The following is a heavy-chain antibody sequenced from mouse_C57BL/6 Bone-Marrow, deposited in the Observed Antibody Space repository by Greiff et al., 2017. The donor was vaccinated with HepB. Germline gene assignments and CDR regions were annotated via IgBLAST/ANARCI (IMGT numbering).Heavy chain of an antibody. Sequence: QVQLQQSGAELVRPGASVKLSCKASGYTFTDYYINWVKQRPGQGLEWIARIYPGSGNTYYNEKFKGKATLTAEKSSSTAYMQLSSLTSEDSAVYFCARKGDYYGPYYAMDYWGQGTSVTVSS. CDR2: IYPGSGNT. D-gene: IGHD1-1*01. CDR3: ARKGDYYGPYYAMDY. V-gene: IGHV1-76*01. CDR1: GYTFTDYY. J-gene: IGHJ4*01.